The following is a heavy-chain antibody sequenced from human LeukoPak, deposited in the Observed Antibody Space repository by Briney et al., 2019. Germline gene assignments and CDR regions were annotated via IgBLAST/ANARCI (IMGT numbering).Heavy chain of an antibody. V-gene: IGHV4-59*12. CDR1: GGSISSYY. D-gene: IGHD3-10*01. J-gene: IGHJ4*02. Sequence: TPSETLSLTCTVSGGSISSYYWSWIRQPPGKGLEWIGYIYYSGSTNYNPSLKSRVTISVDTSKNQFSLKLNSVTAADTAVYYCARGFGSGSYVDWGQGTLVTVSS. CDR2: IYYSGST. CDR3: ARGFGSGSYVD.